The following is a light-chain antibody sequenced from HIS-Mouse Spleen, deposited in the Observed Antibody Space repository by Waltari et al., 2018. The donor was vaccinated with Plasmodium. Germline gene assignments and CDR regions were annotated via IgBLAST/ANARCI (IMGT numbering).Light chain of an antibody. CDR2: KAS. V-gene: IGKV1-5*03. CDR1: QSISSW. CDR3: QQYNSYSWT. J-gene: IGKJ1*01. Sequence: DIQMTQSPSTPSASVGDRVTITCRASQSISSWLAWYQQKPGKAPKLLIYKASSLESGVPSRFSGIGSGTEFTLTISSLQPDDFATYYCQQYNSYSWTFGQGTKVEIK.